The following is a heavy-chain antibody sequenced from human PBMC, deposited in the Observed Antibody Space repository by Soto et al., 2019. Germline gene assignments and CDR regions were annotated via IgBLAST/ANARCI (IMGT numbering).Heavy chain of an antibody. CDR3: ARADYEILTGSYAMDV. Sequence: SETLSLTCAVYGGSFSGYYWSWIRQPPGKGLEWIGEINHSGSTNYNPSLKSRVTISVDTSKNQFSLKLTSVTAADTAVYFCARADYEILTGSYAMDVWGQGTTVTVSS. CDR1: GGSFSGYY. V-gene: IGHV4-34*01. D-gene: IGHD3-9*01. CDR2: INHSGST. J-gene: IGHJ6*02.